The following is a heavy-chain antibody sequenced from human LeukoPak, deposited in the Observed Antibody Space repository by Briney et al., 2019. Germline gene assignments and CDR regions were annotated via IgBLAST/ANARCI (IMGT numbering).Heavy chain of an antibody. CDR2: IKEDGSEK. J-gene: IGHJ4*02. CDR3: ARDQGYYYGSGSYSYYFDY. CDR1: GFTFSRFW. V-gene: IGHV3-7*01. Sequence: GGSLRLSCAASGFTFSRFWMTWVRQAPGRGLEWVANIKEDGSEKNYVDSVKGRITISRDNAKNSLYLQMNSLRAEDTAVYYCARDQGYYYGSGSYSYYFDYWGQGTLVTVSS. D-gene: IGHD3-10*01.